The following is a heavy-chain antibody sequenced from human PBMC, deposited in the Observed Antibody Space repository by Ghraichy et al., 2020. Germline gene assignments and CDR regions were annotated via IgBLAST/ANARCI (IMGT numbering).Heavy chain of an antibody. CDR3: AKDGGGDFDY. V-gene: IGHV3-30*02. CDR2: IRYDGSNK. CDR1: GLTFSSYV. D-gene: IGHD3-16*01. J-gene: IGHJ4*02. Sequence: GGSLRLSCAASGLTFSSYVIHWVRQAPGKGLEWVAFIRYDGSNKNYADSVKGRFTISRDNSKNTVYLQMNSLRAEDTAVYYCAKDGGGDFDYWGQGTLVTVSS.